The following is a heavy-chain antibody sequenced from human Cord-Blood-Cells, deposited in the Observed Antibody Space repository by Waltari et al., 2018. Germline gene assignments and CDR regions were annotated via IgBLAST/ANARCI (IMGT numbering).Heavy chain of an antibody. D-gene: IGHD6-6*01. CDR3: ARAWARIAARPYDAFDI. Sequence: QVQLVQSGAEVKKPGASVKVSCKASGYTFTGYYMHWVRQAPGQGLEWMDGINPHSGGTNNAQKFQGRVTMNRDTSISTAYMELSRLRSDDTAVYYCARAWARIAARPYDAFDIWGQGTMVTVSS. CDR2: INPHSGGT. J-gene: IGHJ3*02. V-gene: IGHV1-2*02. CDR1: GYTFTGYY.